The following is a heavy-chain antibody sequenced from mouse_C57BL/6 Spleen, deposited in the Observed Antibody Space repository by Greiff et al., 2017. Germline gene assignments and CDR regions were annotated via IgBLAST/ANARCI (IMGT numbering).Heavy chain of an antibody. D-gene: IGHD1-1*01. J-gene: IGHJ3*01. Sequence: QVQLQQPGAELVKPGASVKLSCKASGYTFTSYWMQWVKQRPGQGLEWIGEIDPSDSYTNYNQKFKGKATLTVDTSSSTAYMQLSSLTSEDSAVYYCARLPSYGSSWFAYWGQGTLVTVSA. CDR2: IDPSDSYT. V-gene: IGHV1-50*01. CDR3: ARLPSYGSSWFAY. CDR1: GYTFTSYW.